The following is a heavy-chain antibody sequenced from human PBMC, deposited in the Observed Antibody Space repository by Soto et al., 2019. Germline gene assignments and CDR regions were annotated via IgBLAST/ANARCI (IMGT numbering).Heavy chain of an antibody. CDR3: AREISESFTTTSRTFYFDY. Sequence: PGGSLRLSCAASGFTFPFYAIHWVRQAPGQGLEWVAVIWYDGSNKYYEDSVKGRFTISRDNSKNTVYLQMTSLRAEDTAVYYCAREISESFTTTSRTFYFDYWGRGVLVTVSS. CDR1: GFTFPFYA. J-gene: IGHJ4*02. V-gene: IGHV3-33*01. D-gene: IGHD1-1*01. CDR2: IWYDGSNK.